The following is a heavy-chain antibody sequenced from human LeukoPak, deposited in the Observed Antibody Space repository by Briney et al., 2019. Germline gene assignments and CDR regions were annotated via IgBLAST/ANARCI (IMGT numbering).Heavy chain of an antibody. CDR1: GFTFSSYA. J-gene: IGHJ4*02. CDR3: AKDVGGYYYTYWSGCFDH. D-gene: IGHD3-10*01. Sequence: GGSLRLSCAGSGFTFSSYAMSWVRQAPGKGLEWVSGISSGGGSTYYADSVKGRFTISRDNSKNTLDLEMNSLRAEDTAVYYCAKDVGGYYYTYWSGCFDHWGQGTLVTVSS. CDR2: ISSGGGST. V-gene: IGHV3-23*01.